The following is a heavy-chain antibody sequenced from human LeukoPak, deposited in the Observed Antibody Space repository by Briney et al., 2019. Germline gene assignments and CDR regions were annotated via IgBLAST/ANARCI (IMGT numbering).Heavy chain of an antibody. D-gene: IGHD6-19*01. V-gene: IGHV1-69*04. J-gene: IGHJ4*02. CDR3: AREGSVEVAGSYYFDY. CDR2: IIPILGIA. CDR1: GYTFTRYY. Sequence: ASVEVSCKASGYTFTRYYMHWVRQAPGQGLEWMGRIIPILGIANYAQKFQGRVTITADKSTSTAYMELSSLRSEDTAVYYCAREGSVEVAGSYYFDYWGQGTLVTVSS.